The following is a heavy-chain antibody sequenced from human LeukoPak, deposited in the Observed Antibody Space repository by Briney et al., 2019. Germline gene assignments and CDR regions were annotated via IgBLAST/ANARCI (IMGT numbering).Heavy chain of an antibody. CDR3: AKDRPNYYGSNGHYYRRDGDY. D-gene: IGHD3-22*01. CDR2: ITSSGDGT. CDR1: GFTFSTYS. J-gene: IGHJ4*02. V-gene: IGHV3-23*01. Sequence: GGSLRLSCAASGFTFSTYSMSWVRQAPGKGLQWVSSITSSGDGTYYADSVKGRFTISRDNSENMLYLQMNSLRVEDTAVYFCAKDRPNYYGSNGHYYRRDGDYWDQGTLVTVSS.